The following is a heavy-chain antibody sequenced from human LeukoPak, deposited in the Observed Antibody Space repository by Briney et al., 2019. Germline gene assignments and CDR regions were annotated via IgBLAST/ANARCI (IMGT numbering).Heavy chain of an antibody. CDR1: GYTFTSYG. Sequence: SVKVSCKASGYTFTSYGISWVRQAPGQGLEWMGGIIPIFGTANYAQKFQGRVTITADKSTSTAYMELSSLRSEDTAVYYCARANLFSSWPNGGFLYNWFDPWGQGTLVTVSS. J-gene: IGHJ5*02. CDR3: ARANLFSSWPNGGFLYNWFDP. CDR2: IIPIFGTA. V-gene: IGHV1-69*06. D-gene: IGHD6-13*01.